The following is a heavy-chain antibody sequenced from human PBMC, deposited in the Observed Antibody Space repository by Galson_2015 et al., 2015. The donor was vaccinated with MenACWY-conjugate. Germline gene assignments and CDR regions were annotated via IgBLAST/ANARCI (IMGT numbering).Heavy chain of an antibody. D-gene: IGHD1-26*01. Sequence: SDSGHTIYYADSVKGRFTITRDNAKNSLYLQIDSLRAEDTAVYYCARDGGTYSSADYWGQGTLISVSS. J-gene: IGHJ4*02. CDR2: SDSGHTI. V-gene: IGHV3-11*04. CDR3: ARDGGTYSSADY.